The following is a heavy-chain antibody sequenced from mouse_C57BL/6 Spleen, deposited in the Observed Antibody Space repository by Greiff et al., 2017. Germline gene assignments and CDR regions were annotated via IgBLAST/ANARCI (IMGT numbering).Heavy chain of an antibody. D-gene: IGHD1-1*01. CDR3: ARRPYYGSSYHYAMDY. CDR1: GFTFSDYY. CDR2: ISNGGGST. Sequence: EVHLVESGGGLVQPGGSLKLSCAASGFTFSDYYMYWVRQTPEKRLEWVAYISNGGGSTYYPDTVKGRFTISRDNAKNTLYLQMSRLKSEYTAMYYCARRPYYGSSYHYAMDYWGQGTAVTVSS. V-gene: IGHV5-12*01. J-gene: IGHJ4*01.